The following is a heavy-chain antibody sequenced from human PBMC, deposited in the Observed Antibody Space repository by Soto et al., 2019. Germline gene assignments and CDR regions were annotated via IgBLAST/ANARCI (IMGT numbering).Heavy chain of an antibody. J-gene: IGHJ4*02. CDR1: GSRFSNYV. V-gene: IGHV1-69*06. CDR3: AREGRGKKAGYNGLVSLGY. CDR2: IIPIFNST. D-gene: IGHD2-2*02. Sequence: SVKGSCEVSGSRFSNYVISWGRQAPVHGLEWLGRIIPIFNSTKYAQSFQGRVTITADKSTSTASLELSSLRSDDTAVYYCAREGRGKKAGYNGLVSLGYWGQGTLVTVSS.